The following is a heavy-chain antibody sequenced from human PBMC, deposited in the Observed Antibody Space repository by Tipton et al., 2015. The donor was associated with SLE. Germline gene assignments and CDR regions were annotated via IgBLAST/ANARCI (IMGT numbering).Heavy chain of an antibody. V-gene: IGHV3-33*06. D-gene: IGHD3-10*01. Sequence: TLSLTCAASGFPFSRYGIHWVRRAPGKGLEWVAVISYDGTKKYDEDSVKGRFTISRENSKNTVYLEMNSLRAEDTAVYYCAKDQQIYYYGSVFGMDAWGQGTTVTVSS. CDR3: AKDQQIYYYGSVFGMDA. J-gene: IGHJ6*02. CDR2: ISYDGTKK. CDR1: GFPFSRYG.